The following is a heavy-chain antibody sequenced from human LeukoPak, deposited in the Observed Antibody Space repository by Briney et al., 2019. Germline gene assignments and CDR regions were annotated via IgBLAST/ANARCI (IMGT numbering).Heavy chain of an antibody. D-gene: IGHD3-10*01. V-gene: IGHV1-8*01. J-gene: IGHJ6*02. CDR3: ARGYRAMVRGVTHLQYYYYYGMDV. CDR1: GYTFTSYD. CDR2: MNPNRGNT. Sequence: GASVKVSFKASGYTFTSYDINWVRQATGQGLEWMGWMNPNRGNTGYAQKFQGRVTMTRNTSISTAYMELSSLRSEDTAVYYCARGYRAMVRGVTHLQYYYYYGMDVWGQGTTVTVSS.